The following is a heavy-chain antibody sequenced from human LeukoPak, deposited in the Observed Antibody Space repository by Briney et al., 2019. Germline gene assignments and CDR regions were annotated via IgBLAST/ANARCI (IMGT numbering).Heavy chain of an antibody. D-gene: IGHD3-9*01. CDR2: IIPIFGTA. CDR1: GGTFSSYA. V-gene: IGHV1-69*13. J-gene: IGHJ6*04. CDR3: ATSPLYYDILTGKEMDV. Sequence: GASVKVSCKASGGTFSSYAISWVRQAPGQGLEWMGGIIPIFGTANYAQKFQGRVTITADESTSTAYMELSSLRSEDTAVYYCATSPLYYDILTGKEMDVWGKGTTVIVSS.